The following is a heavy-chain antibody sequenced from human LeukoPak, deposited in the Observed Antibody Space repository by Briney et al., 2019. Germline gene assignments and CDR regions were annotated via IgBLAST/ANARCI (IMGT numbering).Heavy chain of an antibody. Sequence: GGSLSLSCTASGFTLSRYWMSWVRQAPGKGLGWVADIKGDGSKKYYADFVKGRFTISRDNAENSLYLQMNSLRAEDTAVYFCARDSPEGNNWGSEPTFDYWGQGILVTVSS. J-gene: IGHJ4*02. CDR2: IKGDGSKK. V-gene: IGHV3-7*04. D-gene: IGHD1-1*01. CDR1: GFTLSRYW. CDR3: ARDSPEGNNWGSEPTFDY.